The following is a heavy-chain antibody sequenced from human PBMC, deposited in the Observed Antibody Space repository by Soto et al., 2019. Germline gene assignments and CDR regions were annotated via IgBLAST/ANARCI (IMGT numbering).Heavy chain of an antibody. V-gene: IGHV3-23*01. Sequence: GGSLRLSCTASGFMSSNYGMSWVRQAPGKGLEWVSGISDGGVSTYYADSVKGRFTVSRDNSKNTLDLQMDSLRAEDTAVYYCAKQIGSQQKGFYFDYWGQGTLVTVSS. J-gene: IGHJ4*02. CDR1: GFMSSNYG. CDR3: AKQIGSQQKGFYFDY. CDR2: ISDGGVST. D-gene: IGHD6-13*01.